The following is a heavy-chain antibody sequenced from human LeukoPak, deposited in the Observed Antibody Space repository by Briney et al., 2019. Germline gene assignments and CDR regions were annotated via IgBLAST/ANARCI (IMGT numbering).Heavy chain of an antibody. J-gene: IGHJ4*02. V-gene: IGHV3-23*01. Sequence: GGSLRLSCAASGFTFSNYAMSWVRQAPGKGLEWVSGMSGSGGSTYYADSVKGRFTISRDNSKNTLYLQMNSLRAEDTAVYYCAKGSRAAGYYFDYWGQGTLVTVSS. CDR1: GFTFSNYA. D-gene: IGHD6-25*01. CDR3: AKGSRAAGYYFDY. CDR2: MSGSGGST.